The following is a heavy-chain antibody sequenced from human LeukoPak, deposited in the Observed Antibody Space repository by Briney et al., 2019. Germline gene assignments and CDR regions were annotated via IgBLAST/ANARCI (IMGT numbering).Heavy chain of an antibody. J-gene: IGHJ4*02. CDR1: GFTFSTYA. Sequence: PGGSLRLSCAASGFTFSTYAMSWVRQAPGKGLEWVSAISGSGGNTYYADSVKGRFTISRDNSKNTLYLQMNSLRAEGTAVYYCANAEGPGGLLWSRAYLHYWGQGTLVTVSS. V-gene: IGHV3-23*01. CDR3: ANAEGPGGLLWSRAYLHY. D-gene: IGHD3-10*01. CDR2: ISGSGGNT.